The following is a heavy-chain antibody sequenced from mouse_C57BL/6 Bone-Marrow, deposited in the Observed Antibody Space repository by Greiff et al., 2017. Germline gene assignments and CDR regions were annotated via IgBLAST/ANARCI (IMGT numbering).Heavy chain of an antibody. V-gene: IGHV1-69*01. CDR2: IDPSDSYT. CDR1: GYTFTSYW. CDR3: ARDPLITTVVAKCWYFDV. Sequence: QVQLQQPGAELVMPGASVKLSCKASGYTFTSYWMHWVKQRPGQGLEWIGEIDPSDSYTNYNQKFKGKSTLTVDKSSSTAYMQLSSLTSEDSAVYYCARDPLITTVVAKCWYFDVWGTGTTVTVSS. D-gene: IGHD1-1*01. J-gene: IGHJ1*03.